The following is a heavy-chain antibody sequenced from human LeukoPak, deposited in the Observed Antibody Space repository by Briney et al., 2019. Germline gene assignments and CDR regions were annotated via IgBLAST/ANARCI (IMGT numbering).Heavy chain of an antibody. CDR2: IYWNDDK. CDR1: GFSLGTRGVG. D-gene: IGHD2-2*01. Sequence: SGPTLVNPTQTLTLTCTFSGFSLGTRGVGVGWIRQPPGKALEWLALIYWNDDKRYSPSLKSRLTITKDTSKNQVVLTMTNMDPVDTATYYCAHIVGYQLLAHDAFDIWGQGTMVTVSS. CDR3: AHIVGYQLLAHDAFDI. V-gene: IGHV2-5*01. J-gene: IGHJ3*02.